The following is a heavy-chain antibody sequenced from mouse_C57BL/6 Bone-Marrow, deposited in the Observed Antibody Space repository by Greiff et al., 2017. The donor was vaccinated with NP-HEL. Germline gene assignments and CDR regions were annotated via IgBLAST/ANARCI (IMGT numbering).Heavy chain of an antibody. CDR1: GYTFPSYC. J-gene: IGHJ2*01. D-gene: IGHD2-4*01. CDR2: IPPNSGST. CDR3: ARGDYDDFDY. V-gene: IGHV1-64*01. Sequence: QVQLQQPGAELVKPGASVTLSCKASGYTFPSYCMHWVTQTPGHGLEWIGMIPPNSGSTNYHEKFKRTATLTVDKSYRTAYMQLSSLTSEDSAVYYCARGDYDDFDYWGQGTTLTVSS.